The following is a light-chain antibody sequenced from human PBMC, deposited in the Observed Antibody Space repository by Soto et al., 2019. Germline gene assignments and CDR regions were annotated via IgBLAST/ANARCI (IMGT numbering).Light chain of an antibody. CDR1: QSVSIN. CDR3: QQYGSSPRT. J-gene: IGKJ4*01. Sequence: IVMTQSPGTVSVSPGERDTLSCRASQSVSINLAWYQQKPGQAPRLLIYDASTRATGIPARFSGSGSGTEFTLTISSLEPEDFAVYYCQQYGSSPRTFGGGTKVDIK. V-gene: IGKV3D-15*01. CDR2: DAS.